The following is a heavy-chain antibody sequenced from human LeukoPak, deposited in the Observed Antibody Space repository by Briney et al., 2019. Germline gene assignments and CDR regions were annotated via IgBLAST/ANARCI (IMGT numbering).Heavy chain of an antibody. Sequence: PSQTLSLTCTVSGGSISSGSYYWSWIRQPAGKGLEWIGRFYTSGSTDYNPSLKSRVTISVDTSKNQFSLKLSSVTAADTAVYYCAREGEYSNRLDPWGQGTLVTVSS. V-gene: IGHV4-61*02. CDR2: FYTSGST. D-gene: IGHD4-11*01. CDR3: AREGEYSNRLDP. CDR1: GGSISSGSYY. J-gene: IGHJ5*02.